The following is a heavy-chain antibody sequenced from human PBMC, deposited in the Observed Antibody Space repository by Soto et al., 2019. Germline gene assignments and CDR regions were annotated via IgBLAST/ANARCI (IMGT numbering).Heavy chain of an antibody. CDR1: GGTFTTSS. CDR3: ATDVVRSTGGDS. J-gene: IGHJ4*02. Sequence: QVQLVQSGAEVKELGSSVKVSCKTSGGTFTTSSFVWVRQGPGQGLEWMGGIIPIFSKTNFAPKFQGRVTFTADESTRTVYMELSCLRSEDTAIYYCATDVVRSTGGDSWGQGTLVTVSS. D-gene: IGHD7-27*01. V-gene: IGHV1-69*01. CDR2: IIPIFSKT.